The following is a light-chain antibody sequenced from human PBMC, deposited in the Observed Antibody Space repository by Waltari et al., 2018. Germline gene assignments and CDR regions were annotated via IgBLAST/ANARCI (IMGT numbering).Light chain of an antibody. CDR2: DVS. CDR1: RSDVGSYNR. Sequence: QSALTQPPSVSGSPGQSVTISCTGTRSDVGSYNRVSWYQQPPGTAPKLIIYDVSSRPSGVPDRFSASKSGNTASLTISGLQAEDEADYYCSSYTSSSTVVFGGGTKLTVL. CDR3: SSYTSSSTVV. J-gene: IGLJ2*01. V-gene: IGLV2-18*02.